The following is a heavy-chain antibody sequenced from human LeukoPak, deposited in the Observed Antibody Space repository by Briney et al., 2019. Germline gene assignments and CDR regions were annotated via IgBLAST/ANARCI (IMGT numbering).Heavy chain of an antibody. J-gene: IGHJ6*02. Sequence: TLSLTCTVSGGSISSGGYYWSWIRQHPGKGLEWIGYIYYSGSTYYNPSLKSRVTISVDASKNQFSLKLSSVTAADTAVYYCARICSSTSCYMGYYYYGMDVWGQGTTVTVSS. CDR2: IYYSGST. CDR3: ARICSSTSCYMGYYYYGMDV. D-gene: IGHD2-2*02. V-gene: IGHV4-31*03. CDR1: GGSISSGGYY.